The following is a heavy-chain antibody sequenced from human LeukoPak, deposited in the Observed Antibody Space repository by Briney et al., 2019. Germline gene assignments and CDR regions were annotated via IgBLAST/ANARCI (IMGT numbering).Heavy chain of an antibody. D-gene: IGHD1-26*01. V-gene: IGHV3-7*01. CDR1: GFTFSSYW. J-gene: IGHJ4*02. CDR2: IKRDGSEK. CDR3: ARDYESGSYGD. Sequence: GGSLRPSCAASGFTFSSYWMSWVRQAPGKWLEWVANIKRDGSEKYYVDSVKGRFTISRDNAKNSLYLQMNSLRAEDTAVYYCARDYESGSYGDWGQGTLVTVSS.